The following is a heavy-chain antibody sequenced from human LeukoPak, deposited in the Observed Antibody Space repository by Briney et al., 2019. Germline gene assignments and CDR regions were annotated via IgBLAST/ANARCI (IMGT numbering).Heavy chain of an antibody. D-gene: IGHD3-22*01. Sequence: GGALRLSCAASVVIFNNYSLICGPQAPGKGLEWGSAISNDCAGTNYAEFVKGPYTISRENSKNTLFLQMNRLRAEDTALYYCAKGSSGYFVDLWGEGTLVTVSS. J-gene: IGHJ5*02. CDR3: AKGSSGYFVDL. CDR2: ISNDCAGT. V-gene: IGHV3-23*01. CDR1: VVIFNNYS.